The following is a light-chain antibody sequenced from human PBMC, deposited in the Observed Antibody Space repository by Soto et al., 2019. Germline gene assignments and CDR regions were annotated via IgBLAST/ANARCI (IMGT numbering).Light chain of an antibody. CDR1: QGIRND. CDR2: AAS. CDR3: LQHSTSPLT. V-gene: IGKV1-17*01. Sequence: DIQMTQFPSSLSASVGDRVTITCRASQGIRNDLGWYQQKPGKAPKRLIYAASSLQSGVPSRFSGSGSGTEFTRAISSLQPEDSATFYWLQHSTSPLTFGQGTKVEIK. J-gene: IGKJ1*01.